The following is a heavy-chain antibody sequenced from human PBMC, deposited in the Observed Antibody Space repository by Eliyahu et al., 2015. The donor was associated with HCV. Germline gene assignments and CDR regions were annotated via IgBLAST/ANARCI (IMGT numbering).Heavy chain of an antibody. V-gene: IGHV3-7*03. D-gene: IGHD6-13*01. CDR2: IKPDGSDQ. J-gene: IGHJ4*02. CDR1: GFTFRNHW. Sequence: EVYLVDSGGGLVQPGGSLXLSCAAXGFTFRNHWMNWVRQAPGKGLEWVANIKPDGSDQNYVDSVKGRFTISRDNTKNSVSLQMNSLRAEDTAVYYCGTISAAALDYWGRGILVIVSS. CDR3: GTISAAALDY.